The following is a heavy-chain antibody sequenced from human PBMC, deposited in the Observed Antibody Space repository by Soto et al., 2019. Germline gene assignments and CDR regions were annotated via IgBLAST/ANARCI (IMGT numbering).Heavy chain of an antibody. J-gene: IGHJ5*02. D-gene: IGHD3-16*02. Sequence: GGSLRLSCAASGFTFSSYSMNWVRQAPGKGLEWVSYISSSSSTIYYADSVKGRFTISRDNAKNSLYLQMNSLRAEDTAVYYCARDLGSDDYIWGSYRVYNWFDPWGQGTLVTVSS. CDR2: ISSSSSTI. CDR1: GFTFSSYS. CDR3: ARDLGSDDYIWGSYRVYNWFDP. V-gene: IGHV3-48*01.